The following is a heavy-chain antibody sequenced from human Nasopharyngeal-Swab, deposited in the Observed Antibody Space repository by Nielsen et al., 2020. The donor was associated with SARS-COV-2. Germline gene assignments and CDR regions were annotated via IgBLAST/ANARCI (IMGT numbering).Heavy chain of an antibody. CDR3: ARDYDSSGYFDY. CDR1: GYTFTSYY. D-gene: IGHD3-22*01. V-gene: IGHV1-18*04. Sequence: ASVKVSCKASGYTFTSYYMHWVRQAPGQGLEWMGWISAYNGNTNYAQKLQGRVTMTTDTSTSTAYMELRSLRSDDTAVYYCARDYDSSGYFDYWGQGTLVTVSS. J-gene: IGHJ4*02. CDR2: ISAYNGNT.